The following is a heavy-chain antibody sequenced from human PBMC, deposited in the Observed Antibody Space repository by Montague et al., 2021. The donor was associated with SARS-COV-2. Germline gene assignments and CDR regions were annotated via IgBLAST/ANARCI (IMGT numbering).Heavy chain of an antibody. Sequence: SETLSLTCAVSGGSISTPHYWCWVRHPPGKGLEWIGEVHHSGNANYNASFNGRATISVDKSKSQFSLTVASVTAADTAIYYCASDFKNSYAMDVWGQGTTVIVSS. CDR3: ASDFKNSYAMDV. V-gene: IGHV4-4*02. J-gene: IGHJ6*02. CDR1: GGSISTPHY. CDR2: VHHSGNA.